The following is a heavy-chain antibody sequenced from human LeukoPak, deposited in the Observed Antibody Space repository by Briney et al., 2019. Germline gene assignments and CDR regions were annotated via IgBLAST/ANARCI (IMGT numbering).Heavy chain of an antibody. Sequence: PGGSLRLSCAASGFTFSSYSMNWVRQAPGKGLEWVSSISSSSSYIYYADSVKSRFTISRDNAKNSLYLQMNSLRAEDTAVYYCAREGSPYYGMDVWGKGTTVTVSS. CDR1: GFTFSSYS. V-gene: IGHV3-21*01. J-gene: IGHJ6*04. CDR2: ISSSSSYI. CDR3: AREGSPYYGMDV. D-gene: IGHD3-10*01.